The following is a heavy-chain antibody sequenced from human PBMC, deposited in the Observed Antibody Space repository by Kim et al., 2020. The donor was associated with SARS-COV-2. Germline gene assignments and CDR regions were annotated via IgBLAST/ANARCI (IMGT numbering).Heavy chain of an antibody. CDR1: GYTLTELS. V-gene: IGHV1-24*01. CDR2: FDPEDGET. Sequence: ASVKVSCKVSGYTLTELSMHWVRQAPGKGLEWMGGFDPEDGETIYAQKFQGRVTMTEDTSTDTAYMELSSLRSEDTAVYYCATAKGRITMVKGYYYYGMDVWGQGTTVTVSS. J-gene: IGHJ6*02. D-gene: IGHD3-10*01. CDR3: ATAKGRITMVKGYYYYGMDV.